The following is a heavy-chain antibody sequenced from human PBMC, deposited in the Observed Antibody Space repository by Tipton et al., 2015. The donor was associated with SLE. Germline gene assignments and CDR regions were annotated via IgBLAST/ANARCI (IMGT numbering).Heavy chain of an antibody. Sequence: TLSLTCTVSGGSISSGGYYWSWIRQHPGKGLEWIGYIYYSGSTYYNPSLKSRVTISVDTSKNQFSLKLSSVTATDTAVYYCARGLYSYGRGFDYWGQGTLVTVSS. CDR3: ARGLYSYGRGFDY. J-gene: IGHJ4*02. D-gene: IGHD5-18*01. V-gene: IGHV4-31*03. CDR2: IYYSGST. CDR1: GGSISSGGYY.